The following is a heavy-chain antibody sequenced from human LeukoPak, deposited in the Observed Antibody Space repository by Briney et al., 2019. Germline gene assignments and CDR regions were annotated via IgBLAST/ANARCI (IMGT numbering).Heavy chain of an antibody. CDR1: GGSFSTPNYY. CDR3: ARDYCTSTTCPNWFDP. CDR2: IYHSGST. V-gene: IGHV4-39*07. D-gene: IGHD2-2*01. J-gene: IGHJ5*02. Sequence: SETLSLTCTVSGGSFSTPNYYWGWIRQPPGKGLEWIGEIYHSGSTNYNLSLKSRVTISVDKSKNQFSLKLNSVTAADTAVYYCARDYCTSTTCPNWFDPWGQGTLVTVSS.